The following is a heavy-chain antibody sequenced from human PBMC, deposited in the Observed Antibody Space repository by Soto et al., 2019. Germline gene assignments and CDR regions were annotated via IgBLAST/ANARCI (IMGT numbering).Heavy chain of an antibody. Sequence: EVQLEESGGGLVRPGASLRLSCAASGFTLNYYTMIWVRQAPGQGLEWVSSISSGSDNIHYADSVKGRFSISRDNAKNSLYLQMNSLRDEDTAVYYCARHITTVTTERIDWWGQGTLVTVSS. CDR2: ISSGSDNI. CDR3: ARHITTVTTERIDW. D-gene: IGHD4-17*01. CDR1: GFTLNYYT. V-gene: IGHV3-21*01. J-gene: IGHJ4*02.